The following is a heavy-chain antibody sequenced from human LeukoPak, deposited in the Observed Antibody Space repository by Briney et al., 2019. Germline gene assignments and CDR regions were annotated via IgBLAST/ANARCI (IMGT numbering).Heavy chain of an antibody. Sequence: SEILSLTCTVSGGSITSRSYYWGWIRQPPGKGLECIGSIYYSGTTYYNPSLESRVAISVDTSKNQFSLRLTSVTAADTAVYFCARQTGFWSGYQLYFDYWGQGSLVTVSS. J-gene: IGHJ4*02. CDR3: ARQTGFWSGYQLYFDY. D-gene: IGHD3-3*01. V-gene: IGHV4-39*01. CDR1: GGSITSRSYY. CDR2: IYYSGTT.